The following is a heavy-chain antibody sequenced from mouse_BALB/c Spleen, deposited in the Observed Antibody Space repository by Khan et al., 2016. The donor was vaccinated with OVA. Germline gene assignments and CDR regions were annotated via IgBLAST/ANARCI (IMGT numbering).Heavy chain of an antibody. D-gene: IGHD1-1*01. V-gene: IGHV5-9-3*01. CDR1: GFTFSTFA. J-gene: IGHJ3*01. Sequence: EVELVASGGDLVKPGGSQKLSCSASGFTFSTFAMSWVRQTPEKRLEWVATISSGGDYFYYPDSVKGRFTISRDNAKNTLYLQMSSLRSEDTAMYYCARHNYGPFAYWGQGTLVTVSA. CDR2: ISSGGDYF. CDR3: ARHNYGPFAY.